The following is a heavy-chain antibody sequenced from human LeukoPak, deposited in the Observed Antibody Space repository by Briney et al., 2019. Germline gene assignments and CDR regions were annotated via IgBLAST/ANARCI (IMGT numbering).Heavy chain of an antibody. CDR3: ARYRDHNGNYYDQ. V-gene: IGHV3-7*01. CDR1: GFTFSNFW. Sequence: GGSLRLSCAASGFTFSNFWMSWVRQAPGKGLEWVAKIKQDGSEIYFVDSVKGRFTISRDNAKNSLYLQMNGLRDEDTAVYYCARYRDHNGNYYDQWGQGTMVTVSS. CDR2: IKQDGSEI. J-gene: IGHJ5*02. D-gene: IGHD3-3*01.